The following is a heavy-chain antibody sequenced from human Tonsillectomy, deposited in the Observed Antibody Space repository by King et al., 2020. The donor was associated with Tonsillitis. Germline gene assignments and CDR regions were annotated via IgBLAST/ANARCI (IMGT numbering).Heavy chain of an antibody. J-gene: IGHJ4*02. Sequence: VQLVESGAEVKKPGESLKISCKGSGYSFTSYWIGWVRQMPGKGLEWMGIIYPGDSDTRYSPSFQGQVTFSADKSISTAYLQWSSLKASDTAMYYCARPAGYCSSTSAGCYFEYWGQGILVTVSS. CDR3: ARPAGYCSSTSAGCYFEY. CDR2: IYPGDSDT. CDR1: GYSFTSYW. D-gene: IGHD2-2*01. V-gene: IGHV5-51*01.